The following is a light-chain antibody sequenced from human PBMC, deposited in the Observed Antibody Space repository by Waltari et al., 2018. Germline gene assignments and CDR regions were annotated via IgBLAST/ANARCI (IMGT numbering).Light chain of an antibody. Sequence: QSALTQPASVSGSPGQSITISCTGTSSDLGGYNYVSWYQQHPGKAPKLMIYDVSKRPSGVSNRFSGSKSGNTASLTISGLQAEDEADYYCCSYAGSSTYVFGGGTKLTVL. V-gene: IGLV2-23*02. J-gene: IGLJ2*01. CDR3: CSYAGSSTYV. CDR2: DVS. CDR1: SSDLGGYNY.